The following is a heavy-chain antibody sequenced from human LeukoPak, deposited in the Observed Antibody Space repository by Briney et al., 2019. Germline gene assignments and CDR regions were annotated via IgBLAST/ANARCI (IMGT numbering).Heavy chain of an antibody. Sequence: KPSETLSLTCTVSGGSMTNYFWNWIRQSPGKGLEWIAYIYKNERVKYNPSLKSRVSTSVDTSKNQFSLRLNSVTAADTAVYFCARASFNSYGIDGFDCWGQGTLVTVSS. J-gene: IGHJ4*02. CDR3: ARASFNSYGIDGFDC. V-gene: IGHV4-59*01. CDR1: GGSMTNYF. CDR2: IYKNERV. D-gene: IGHD5-18*01.